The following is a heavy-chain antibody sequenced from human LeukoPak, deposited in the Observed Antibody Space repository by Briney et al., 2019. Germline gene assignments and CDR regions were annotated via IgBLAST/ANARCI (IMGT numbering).Heavy chain of an antibody. D-gene: IGHD3-10*01. CDR2: IWYDGSNK. V-gene: IGHV3-33*01. CDR1: GFTFSSYG. J-gene: IGHJ4*02. CDR3: ARDRYYYGSGSYLIY. Sequence: GGSLRLSCAASGFTFSSYGMHWVRQAPGKGLEWVAVIWYDGSNKYYADSVKGRFTISRDNSKNTVYLQMNSLRAEDTAVYYCARDRYYYGSGSYLIYWDQGTLVTVSS.